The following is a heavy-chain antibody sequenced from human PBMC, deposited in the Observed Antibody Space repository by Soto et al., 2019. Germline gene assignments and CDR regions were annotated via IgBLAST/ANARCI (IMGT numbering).Heavy chain of an antibody. CDR3: ARQRGYSNTVFDH. J-gene: IGHJ4*02. Sequence: SETLSLTCTVSGGSISNNNYYWTWIRQPPGKGLEWIGSIDSSGRTYYYPSLKSRVTISVDTSKNQFSLELSSVTAADTAVYYCARQRGYSNTVFDHWGQGTLVIVSS. CDR1: GGSISNNNYY. V-gene: IGHV4-39*01. D-gene: IGHD4-4*01. CDR2: IDSSGRT.